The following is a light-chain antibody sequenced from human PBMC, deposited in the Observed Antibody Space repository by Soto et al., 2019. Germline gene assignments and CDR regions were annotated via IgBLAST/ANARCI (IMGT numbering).Light chain of an antibody. J-gene: IGKJ4*01. CDR3: QMYTSAPPRFT. CDR1: QSISSY. V-gene: IGKV1-39*01. CDR2: AAS. Sequence: DIQMTQSPSSLSASVGDRVTITCRASQSISSYLNWYQQKPGKAPKLLIYAASSLQSGVPSRFSGSGSGTDFTLTISSLQPEDFATYYCQMYTSAPPRFTFGGGTKVEIK.